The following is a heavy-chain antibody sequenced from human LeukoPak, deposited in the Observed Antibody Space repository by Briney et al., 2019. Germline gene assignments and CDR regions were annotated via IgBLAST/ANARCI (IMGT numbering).Heavy chain of an antibody. J-gene: IGHJ4*02. Sequence: GGSLRLSCAASGFTFSSYGMHWFRQAPGKGLEWVAVIRYDGSKKYYADSVKGRFTISRDNSKDTLYLQMDSLRAEDTAVYYCARYNTGSVDYWGQGTLVTVSS. CDR2: IRYDGSKK. CDR3: ARYNTGSVDY. D-gene: IGHD2-8*02. CDR1: GFTFSSYG. V-gene: IGHV3-33*01.